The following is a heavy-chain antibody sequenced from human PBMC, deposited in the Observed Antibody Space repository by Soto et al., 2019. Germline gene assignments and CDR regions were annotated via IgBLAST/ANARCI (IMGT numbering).Heavy chain of an antibody. V-gene: IGHV4-39*01. Sequence: SETLSLTCTVSGGSISSSSYYWGWIRQPPGKGLEWIGSIYYSGSTYYNPSLKSRVTISVDTSKNQFSLKLSSVTAADTAVYYCARMAAILEIRYFDWLLSSFDYWGQGTLVTVSS. CDR1: GGSISSSSYY. CDR3: ARMAAILEIRYFDWLLSSFDY. D-gene: IGHD3-9*01. J-gene: IGHJ4*02. CDR2: IYYSGST.